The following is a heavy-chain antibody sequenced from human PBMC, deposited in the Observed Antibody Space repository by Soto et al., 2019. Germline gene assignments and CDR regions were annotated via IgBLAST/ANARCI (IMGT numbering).Heavy chain of an antibody. CDR1: GYKFTAYY. V-gene: IGHV1-2*02. CDR3: ARLSKGYYSYPNSYSLSDP. CDR2: INPGSGAT. D-gene: IGHD2-15*01. J-gene: IGHJ5*02. Sequence: ASVKVSCKASGYKFTAYYMHWVRQAPGQGLEWMGWINPGSGATSYAQTFQGRVTMTRDTSINTVYMEVTSLRPDDTAVYYCARLSKGYYSYPNSYSLSDPLGQGSLVAVTA.